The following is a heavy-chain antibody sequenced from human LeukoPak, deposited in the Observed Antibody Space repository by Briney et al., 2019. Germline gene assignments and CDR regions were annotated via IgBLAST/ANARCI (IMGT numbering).Heavy chain of an antibody. CDR2: IYYSGST. D-gene: IGHD1-26*01. CDR3: ARVGSSGIGVIDY. Sequence: SETLSLTCTVSGGSISSSSYYWGWIRQPPGKGLEWIGSIYYSGSTYYNPSLKSRVTISVDTSKNQFSLKLSSVTAADTAVYYCARVGSSGIGVIDYWGQGTLVTVSS. J-gene: IGHJ4*02. CDR1: GGSISSSSYY. V-gene: IGHV4-39*07.